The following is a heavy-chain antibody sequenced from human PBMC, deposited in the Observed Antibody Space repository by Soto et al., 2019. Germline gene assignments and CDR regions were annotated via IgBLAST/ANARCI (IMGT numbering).Heavy chain of an antibody. Sequence: QVQLVESGGGVVQPGRSLRLSCAASGFTFSNYGMHWVRQAPGKGLEWVAVILNDGSNRYHADSVKDRFTISRDNSKNTLYLQMNSLRVEDTAVYYCARDDEYSGNGMDVWGQGTTVNVS. CDR2: ILNDGSNR. J-gene: IGHJ6*02. D-gene: IGHD3-10*01. CDR3: ARDDEYSGNGMDV. CDR1: GFTFSNYG. V-gene: IGHV3-33*01.